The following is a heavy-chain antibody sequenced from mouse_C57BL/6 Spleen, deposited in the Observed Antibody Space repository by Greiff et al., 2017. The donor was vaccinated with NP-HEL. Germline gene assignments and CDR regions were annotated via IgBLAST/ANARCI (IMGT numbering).Heavy chain of an antibody. D-gene: IGHD2-4*01. Sequence: QVQLQQPGAELVKPGASVKMSCKASGYTFTSYWITWVKQRPGQGLEWIGDIYPGSGSTNYNEKFKSKATLTVDTSSSTVYMQLSSLTSEDSEVYYCARRDYDYDGGYFDVWSTGTTVTVSS. CDR3: ARRDYDYDGGYFDV. V-gene: IGHV1-55*01. J-gene: IGHJ1*03. CDR1: GYTFTSYW. CDR2: IYPGSGST.